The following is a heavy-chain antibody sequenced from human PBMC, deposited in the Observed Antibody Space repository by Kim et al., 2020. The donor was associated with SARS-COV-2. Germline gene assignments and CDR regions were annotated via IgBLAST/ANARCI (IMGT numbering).Heavy chain of an antibody. D-gene: IGHD3-10*01. V-gene: IGHV3-64D*09. CDR3: VKSRTRYVRPLGVLDY. J-gene: IGHJ4*02. Sequence: SVKGRFTITRDNSKNTLYLQMSSLRAEDTAVYYCVKSRTRYVRPLGVLDYWGQGTLVTVSS.